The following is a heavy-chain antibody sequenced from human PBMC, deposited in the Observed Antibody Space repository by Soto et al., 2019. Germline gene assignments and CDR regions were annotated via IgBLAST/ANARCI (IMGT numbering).Heavy chain of an antibody. J-gene: IGHJ5*02. Sequence: QVQLVESGGGVVQPGRSLRLSCAASGFTFSSYGMHWVRQAPGKGLEWVAVIWYDGSNEYYADSVKGRFTISRDNSKNTLYLQMNSLRAEDTAVYYCARGGYSSGSWTIDPWGQGTLVTVSS. D-gene: IGHD6-25*01. CDR3: ARGGYSSGSWTIDP. V-gene: IGHV3-33*01. CDR2: IWYDGSNE. CDR1: GFTFSSYG.